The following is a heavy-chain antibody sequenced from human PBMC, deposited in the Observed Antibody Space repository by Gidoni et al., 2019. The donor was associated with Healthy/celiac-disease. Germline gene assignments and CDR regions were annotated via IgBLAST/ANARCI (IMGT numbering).Heavy chain of an antibody. CDR1: GGAFSSYS. V-gene: IGHV1-69*01. D-gene: IGHD3-3*01. Sequence: QVQLVPSGAAVKKPGSSVTVSCKASGGAFSSYSIIWVRQAPGQGLEWMGGIIPICGTANYAQKFQGRVTITADESTSTAYMELSSLRSEDTAVYYCARVRFFGVARYYYYYYYMDVWGKGTTVTVSS. J-gene: IGHJ6*03. CDR3: ARVRFFGVARYYYYYYYMDV. CDR2: IIPICGTA.